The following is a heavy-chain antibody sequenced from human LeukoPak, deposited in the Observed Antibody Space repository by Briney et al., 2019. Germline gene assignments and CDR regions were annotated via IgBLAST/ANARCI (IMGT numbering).Heavy chain of an antibody. CDR2: IYHSGET. J-gene: IGHJ5*02. CDR3: AETNTQDWFDP. Sequence: SETLSLTCRVSGGSISSTCYYWGWIRQPPGKGLEWIASIYHSGETFYNPSLESRVAISVDTSNNEVFLDLYSVTAADTAMYYCAETNTQDWFDPWGRGTLVTVSS. CDR1: GGSISSTCYY. V-gene: IGHV4-39*07. D-gene: IGHD2-8*01.